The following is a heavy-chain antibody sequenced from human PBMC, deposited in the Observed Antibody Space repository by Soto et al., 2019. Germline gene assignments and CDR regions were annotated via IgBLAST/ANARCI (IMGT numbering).Heavy chain of an antibody. D-gene: IGHD1-7*01. CDR3: AGWNYDY. J-gene: IGHJ4*02. CDR1: DGSVSTYD. Sequence: ETLSLACVVSDGSVSTYDWWTWVRQPPGKGLEWIGKMFHSGNTYYADSVKGRFTISRDDSKNTLYLQMDSLRPEDTAQYYCAGWNYDYLGQGTQVTVSS. V-gene: IGHV3-23*01. CDR2: MFHSGNT.